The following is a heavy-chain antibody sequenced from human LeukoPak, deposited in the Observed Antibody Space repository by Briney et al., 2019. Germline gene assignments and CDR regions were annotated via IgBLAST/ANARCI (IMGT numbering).Heavy chain of an antibody. J-gene: IGHJ4*02. D-gene: IGHD3-10*01. CDR3: AKDGGSGSLQFDY. CDR1: GFTFDDYA. Sequence: GRSLRLSCAASGFTFDDYAMHWVRQAPGKGLEWVAVISYDGSNKYYADSVKGRFTISRDNSKNTLYLQMNSLRAEDTAVYYCAKDGGSGSLQFDYWGQGTLVTVSS. CDR2: ISYDGSNK. V-gene: IGHV3-30*18.